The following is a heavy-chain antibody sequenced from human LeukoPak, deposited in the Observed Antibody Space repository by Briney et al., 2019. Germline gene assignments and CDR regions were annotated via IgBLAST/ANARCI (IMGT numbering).Heavy chain of an antibody. J-gene: IGHJ4*02. Sequence: SETLSLTCAVYGGSFSGYYWSWIRHPPGKGLEWIGEINHSGSTNYNPSLKSRVTISVDTSKNQFSLKLSSVTAADTAVYYCAELELGYWGQGTLVTVSS. CDR2: INHSGST. CDR3: AELELGY. CDR1: GGSFSGYY. D-gene: IGHD1-7*01. V-gene: IGHV4-34*01.